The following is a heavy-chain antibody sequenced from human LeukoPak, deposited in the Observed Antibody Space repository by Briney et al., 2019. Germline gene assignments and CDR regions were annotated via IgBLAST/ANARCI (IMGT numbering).Heavy chain of an antibody. CDR3: AKAPHCPNDVCRYFDY. Sequence: GGSLRLSCAASGFTFTTYPMSWVRQAPGKGLEWVSAISASGGGTYYADSGKGRFTISRDNSRSTVFLQMSSLRAEDTAVYYCAKAPHCPNDVCRYFDYWGQGILVTVSS. CDR2: ISASGGGT. CDR1: GFTFTTYP. D-gene: IGHD2-8*01. V-gene: IGHV3-23*01. J-gene: IGHJ4*02.